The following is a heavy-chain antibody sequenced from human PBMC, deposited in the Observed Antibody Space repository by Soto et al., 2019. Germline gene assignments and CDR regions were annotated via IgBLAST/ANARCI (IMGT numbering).Heavy chain of an antibody. J-gene: IGHJ6*03. Sequence: GGSLRLSCAASGFTFSSYSMNWVRQAPGKGLEWVSSISSSSSYIYYADSVKGRFTISRDNAKNSLYLQMNSLRAEDTAVYYCARGVATIAYYYYMDVWGKGTTVTVSS. CDR1: GFTFSSYS. D-gene: IGHD5-12*01. CDR3: ARGVATIAYYYYMDV. CDR2: ISSSSSYI. V-gene: IGHV3-21*01.